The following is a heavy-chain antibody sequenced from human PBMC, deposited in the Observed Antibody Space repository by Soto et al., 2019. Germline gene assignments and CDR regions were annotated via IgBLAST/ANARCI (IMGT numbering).Heavy chain of an antibody. Sequence: EVQLLESGGGLVQPGGSLRLSCAASGFTFSSYAMSWVRQAPGKGLEWVSAISGSGGSTYYADSVKGRFTISRDNSKNTLYLQMNSLRAEDTAVYYCAKDPRPMGFGELLPPSIDYWGQGTLVTVSS. CDR1: GFTFSSYA. CDR2: ISGSGGST. V-gene: IGHV3-23*01. J-gene: IGHJ4*02. D-gene: IGHD3-10*01. CDR3: AKDPRPMGFGELLPPSIDY.